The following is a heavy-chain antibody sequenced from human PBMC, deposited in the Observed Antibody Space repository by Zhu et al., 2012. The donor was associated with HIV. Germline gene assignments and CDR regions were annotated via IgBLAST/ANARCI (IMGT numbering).Heavy chain of an antibody. CDR3: ARTVGAAASFYNYYVDV. Sequence: QVQLQESGPGLVKPSETLSLTCTVSGGSVSSGTYYWSWIRQPPGKRLEWIGFIYHSGSTNYNPSLKSRVALSVDTSKNQFSLKVTSVTAADTAIYYCARTVGAAASFYNYYVDVWGKGTT. CDR1: GGSVSSGTYY. V-gene: IGHV4-61*01. J-gene: IGHJ6*03. D-gene: IGHD6-13*01. CDR2: IYHSGST.